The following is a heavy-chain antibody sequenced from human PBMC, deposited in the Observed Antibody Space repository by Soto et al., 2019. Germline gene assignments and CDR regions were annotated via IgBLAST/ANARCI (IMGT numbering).Heavy chain of an antibody. V-gene: IGHV3-13*05. D-gene: IGHD2-15*01. J-gene: IGHJ3*02. Sequence: GGSLRLSXAASGFTFSSYDMHWVRQATGKGLEWVSAIGTAGDPYYPGSVKGRFTISRENAKNSLYLQMNSLRAGDTAVYYCARAGRTEHAFDIWGQGTMVTVSS. CDR3: ARAGRTEHAFDI. CDR2: IGTAGDP. CDR1: GFTFSSYD.